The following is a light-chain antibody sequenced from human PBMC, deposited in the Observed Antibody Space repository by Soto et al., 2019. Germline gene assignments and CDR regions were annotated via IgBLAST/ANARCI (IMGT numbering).Light chain of an antibody. V-gene: IGKV1-5*01. CDR3: LQYDNYSWT. J-gene: IGKJ1*01. Sequence: IQLTQSPSSLSPSVGDTVTITCRASRSISDWVAWYQQKPGKAPNLLIFDASNLKSGVPSRFSGSGSGTEFTLTISSLQPDDVATYYCLQYDNYSWTFGQGTKVDIK. CDR1: RSISDW. CDR2: DAS.